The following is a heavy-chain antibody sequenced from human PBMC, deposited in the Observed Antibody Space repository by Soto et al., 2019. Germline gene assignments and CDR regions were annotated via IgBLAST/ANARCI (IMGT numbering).Heavy chain of an antibody. D-gene: IGHD3-9*01. V-gene: IGHV1-58*02. CDR2: IVVGSGNT. CDR1: GFTFTSSA. J-gene: IGHJ6*02. CDR3: AAIDDIFISHYYYSGIYA. Sequence: GASVKVSCKASGFTFTSSAMQWVRQARGQRLEWIGWIVVGSGNTNYAQKFQERVTITRDMSTSTAYMELSSLRSEDTAVYYCAAIDDIFISHYYYSGIYARAQGTTVTVS.